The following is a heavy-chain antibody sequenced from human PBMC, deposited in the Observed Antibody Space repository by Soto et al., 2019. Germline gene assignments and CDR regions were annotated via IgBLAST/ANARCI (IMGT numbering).Heavy chain of an antibody. CDR2: VSSSSSYI. Sequence: VQLVESGGGVVQPGRSLRLSCAASGFTFSSYGMHWVRQAPGKGLEWVSSVSSSSSYIYYADSLKGRFTISRDNAKNSLYLQMNSLRVEDTAVYYCARGGDSSGSWPRYWGQGTLVTVSS. D-gene: IGHD3-22*01. J-gene: IGHJ4*02. V-gene: IGHV3-21*01. CDR1: GFTFSSYG. CDR3: ARGGDSSGSWPRY.